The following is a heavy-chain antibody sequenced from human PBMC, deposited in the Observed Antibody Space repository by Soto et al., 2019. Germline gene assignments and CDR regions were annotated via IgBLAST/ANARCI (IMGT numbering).Heavy chain of an antibody. V-gene: IGHV1-18*01. D-gene: IGHD5-18*01. Sequence: QVQLVQSGAEVKKPGASVKVSCKASGYTFSNYGISWVRQGPGQGLEWMGWIRGDNGNTHYEEKVQDRIKMTTDTSTSTTYLELRSLSSDDTAVYFCARDPGFGFGYSYAFAMDVWGQGTTVTVSS. CDR3: ARDPGFGFGYSYAFAMDV. CDR1: GYTFSNYG. J-gene: IGHJ6*02. CDR2: IRGDNGNT.